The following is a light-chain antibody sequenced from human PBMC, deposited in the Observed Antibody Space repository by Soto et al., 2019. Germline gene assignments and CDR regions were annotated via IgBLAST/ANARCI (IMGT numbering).Light chain of an antibody. CDR3: QQYNNWTRT. J-gene: IGKJ1*01. CDR2: GAT. CDR1: QSVSIL. Sequence: EIVMTQSPATLSLSPGERATLSCGASQSVSILLAWYQQKPGQAPRLLIHGATTRATGIPARFSGSGSGTEGTLTISSLQQEDGSVYYCQQYNNWTRTFGQGTKVDIK. V-gene: IGKV3-15*01.